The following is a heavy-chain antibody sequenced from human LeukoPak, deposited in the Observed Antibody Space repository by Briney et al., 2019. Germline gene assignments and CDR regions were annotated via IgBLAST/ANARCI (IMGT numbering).Heavy chain of an antibody. Sequence: GESLKISCKGSGYSFTSYWIGWVRQMPGKGLEWMGIIYPGDSDTRYSPSFQGQVTISADKSISTAYLQWSSLKASDTAMYYCAKHGGHCSGGSCYSASRRGSDYWGQGTLVTVSS. D-gene: IGHD2-15*01. V-gene: IGHV5-51*01. CDR1: GYSFTSYW. CDR3: AKHGGHCSGGSCYSASRRGSDY. J-gene: IGHJ4*02. CDR2: IYPGDSDT.